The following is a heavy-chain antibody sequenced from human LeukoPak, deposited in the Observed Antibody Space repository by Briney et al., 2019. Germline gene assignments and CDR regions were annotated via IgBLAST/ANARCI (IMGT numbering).Heavy chain of an antibody. J-gene: IGHJ6*02. CDR2: IYSGGST. CDR3: ARAAQSVYGSGFYYYYGMDV. D-gene: IGHD2-15*01. V-gene: IGHV3-66*01. Sequence: GGSLRLSCAASGSTVSSNYMSWVRQAPGKGLEWVSVIYSGGSTYYADSVKGRFTISRDNSKNTLYLQMNSLRAEDTAVYYCARAAQSVYGSGFYYYYGMDVWGQGTTVTVSS. CDR1: GSTVSSNY.